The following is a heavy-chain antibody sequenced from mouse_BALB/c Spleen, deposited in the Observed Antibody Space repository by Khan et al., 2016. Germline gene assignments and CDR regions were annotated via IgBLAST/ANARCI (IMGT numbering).Heavy chain of an antibody. Sequence: EVQLQESGGGLVQPGGSMKLSCVASGFTFSNYWMHWVRQSPEKGLEWVAEIRLKSNNYATHYAESVKGRFTISRDDSKSSVYLQMNNLRAEDTGIYYCTTAFAYWGQGTLVTVSA. J-gene: IGHJ3*01. CDR3: TTAFAY. V-gene: IGHV6-6*02. CDR1: GFTFSNYW. CDR2: IRLKSNNYAT.